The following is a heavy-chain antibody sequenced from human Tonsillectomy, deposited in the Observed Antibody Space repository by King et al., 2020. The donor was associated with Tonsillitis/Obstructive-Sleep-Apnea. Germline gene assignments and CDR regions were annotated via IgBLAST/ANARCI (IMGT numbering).Heavy chain of an antibody. Sequence: VQLVESGGGVVHSGRSLRLSCAASGFTFSSYGMHWVRQAPGKGLEWVAVISYDGSNKYYTDSVKGRFTISRDNSKNTLYLQMNSLRAEDTAVYYCAKDNEVGMTTGDDGMDVWGQGTTVTVSS. CDR2: ISYDGSNK. CDR1: GFTFSSYG. V-gene: IGHV3-30*18. D-gene: IGHD4-17*01. J-gene: IGHJ6*02. CDR3: AKDNEVGMTTGDDGMDV.